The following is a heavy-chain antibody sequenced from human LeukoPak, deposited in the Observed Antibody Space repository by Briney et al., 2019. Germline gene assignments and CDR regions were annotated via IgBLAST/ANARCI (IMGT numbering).Heavy chain of an antibody. J-gene: IGHJ4*02. V-gene: IGHV3-30*18. Sequence: GGSLRLSCAASGFTFSSYGMHWVRQAPGKGLEWVAVIPYGGSNKYYADSVKGRFTISRDNSKNTLYLQMNSLKAEDTAVYYCANANPKWLFGSFDYWAREPWSPSPQ. D-gene: IGHD3-10*02. CDR1: GFTFSSYG. CDR3: ANANPKWLFGSFDY. CDR2: IPYGGSNK.